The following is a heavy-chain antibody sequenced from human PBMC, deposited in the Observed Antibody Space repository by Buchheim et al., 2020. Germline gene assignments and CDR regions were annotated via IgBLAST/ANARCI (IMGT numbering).Heavy chain of an antibody. Sequence: EVQLLESGGGLVQPGGSLRLSCAASGFTFSSYAMSWVRQAPGKGLEWVSAISGSGGSTYYADSVKGRFTISRDNSKNTLYLQMNSLRAEDTAVYYRAKDPRGDSSGYYPYYFDYWGQGTL. J-gene: IGHJ4*02. CDR1: GFTFSSYA. CDR2: ISGSGGST. CDR3: AKDPRGDSSGYYPYYFDY. V-gene: IGHV3-23*01. D-gene: IGHD3-22*01.